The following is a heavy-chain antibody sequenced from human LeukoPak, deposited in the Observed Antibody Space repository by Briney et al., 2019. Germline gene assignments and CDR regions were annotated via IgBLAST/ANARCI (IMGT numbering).Heavy chain of an antibody. Sequence: SETLSLTCAVYGGSFSGYYWSWIRQPPGKGLEWIGEINHSGSTNYNPSLKSRVTISVDTSKNQFSLKLSAVTAADTAVYYCARAPLLLPDYWGQGTLVTVSS. J-gene: IGHJ4*02. CDR3: ARAPLLLPDY. V-gene: IGHV4-34*01. D-gene: IGHD3-22*01. CDR2: INHSGST. CDR1: GGSFSGYY.